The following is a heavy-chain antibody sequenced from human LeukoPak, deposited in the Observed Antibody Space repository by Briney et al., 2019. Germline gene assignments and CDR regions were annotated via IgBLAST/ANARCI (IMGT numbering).Heavy chain of an antibody. Sequence: GGSLRLSCAASGFTFSSYGMHWVRQAPGKGLEWVAFIRYDGSNKYYADSVKGRFTISRDNSKNTLYLQMNSLRAEDMAVYYCAKDGGSSSSCQDYWGQGTLVTVSS. CDR3: AKDGGSSSSCQDY. J-gene: IGHJ4*02. D-gene: IGHD2-2*01. V-gene: IGHV3-30*02. CDR1: GFTFSSYG. CDR2: IRYDGSNK.